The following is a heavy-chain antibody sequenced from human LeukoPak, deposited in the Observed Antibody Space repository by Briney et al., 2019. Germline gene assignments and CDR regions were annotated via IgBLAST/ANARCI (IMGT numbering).Heavy chain of an antibody. V-gene: IGHV3-30-3*01. D-gene: IGHD6-6*01. CDR1: GFTFSSYA. CDR3: ARGGYSSSRYYYYGMDV. J-gene: IGHJ6*02. CDR2: ISYDGSNK. Sequence: GGSLRLSCAASGFTFSSYAMHWVRQAPGKGLEWVAVISYDGSNKYYADSVKGRFPISRDNSKNTLYLQMNSLRAEDTAVYYCARGGYSSSRYYYYGMDVWGQGTTVTVSS.